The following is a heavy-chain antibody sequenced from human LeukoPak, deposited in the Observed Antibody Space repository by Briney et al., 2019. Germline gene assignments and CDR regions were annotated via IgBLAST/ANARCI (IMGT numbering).Heavy chain of an antibody. Sequence: ASVKVSCKASGYTFTSYDINWVRQATGQGLGWMGWMNPNSGNTGYAQKFQGRVTMTRNTSISTAYMELSSLRSEDTAVYYCARVVDGVVPAAISEGDYYYYYMDVWGKGTTVTVSS. CDR3: ARVVDGVVPAAISEGDYYYYYMDV. D-gene: IGHD2-2*02. CDR1: GYTFTSYD. J-gene: IGHJ6*03. CDR2: MNPNSGNT. V-gene: IGHV1-8*01.